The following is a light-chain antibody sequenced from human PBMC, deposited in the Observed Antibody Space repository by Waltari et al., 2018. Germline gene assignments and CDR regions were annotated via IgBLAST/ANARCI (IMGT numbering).Light chain of an antibody. CDR1: SSDVGGYNY. CDR2: EVH. Sequence: QSALTQPPSASGSPGQSVTISCTGTSSDVGGYNYVSWYQQHPAKAPKLRIYEVHKRPSGVPDRFSGSKSGNAASLTVSGLQADDDADYFCSSYAGNNNVVFGGGTKLTVL. V-gene: IGLV2-8*01. J-gene: IGLJ2*01. CDR3: SSYAGNNNVV.